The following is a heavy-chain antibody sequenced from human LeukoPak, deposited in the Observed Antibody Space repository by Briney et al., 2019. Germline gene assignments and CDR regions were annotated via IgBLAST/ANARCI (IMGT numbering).Heavy chain of an antibody. CDR1: GYTFTGYY. CDR3: ARDYYDSSGSGFDP. Sequence: GASVKVSCKASGYTFTGYYIHWVRQAPGQGLEWMGWINPNSGGTNYAQKFQGRVTMTRDTSISTAYMELSSLRSEDTAVYYCARDYYDSSGSGFDPWGQGTLVTVSS. CDR2: INPNSGGT. V-gene: IGHV1-2*02. D-gene: IGHD3-22*01. J-gene: IGHJ5*02.